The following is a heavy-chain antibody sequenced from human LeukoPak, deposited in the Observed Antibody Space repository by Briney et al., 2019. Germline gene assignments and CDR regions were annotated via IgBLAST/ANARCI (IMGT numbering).Heavy chain of an antibody. Sequence: SETLSLTCTVSGGSISSSSYSWGWIRQPPGKGLEWIGSIYYSGSTYYNPSLKSRVTISVDTSKNQFSLKLSSVTAAGTAVYYCARLPIDAWYYYGMDVWGQGTTVTVSS. CDR2: IYYSGST. V-gene: IGHV4-39*01. J-gene: IGHJ6*02. CDR1: GGSISSSSYS. CDR3: ARLPIDAWYYYGMDV.